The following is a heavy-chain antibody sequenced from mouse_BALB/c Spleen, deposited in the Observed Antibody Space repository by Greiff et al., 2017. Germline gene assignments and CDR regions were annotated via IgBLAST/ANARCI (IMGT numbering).Heavy chain of an antibody. J-gene: IGHJ3*01. CDR3: ARENYRYDGFAY. CDR1: GFTFSSFG. Sequence: EVHLVESGGGLVQPGGSRKLSCAASGFTFSSFGMHWVRQAPEKGLEWVAYISSGSSTIYYADTVKGRFTISRDNPKNTLFLQMTSLRSEDTAMYYCARENYRYDGFAYWGQGTLVTVSA. CDR2: ISSGSSTI. V-gene: IGHV5-17*02. D-gene: IGHD2-14*01.